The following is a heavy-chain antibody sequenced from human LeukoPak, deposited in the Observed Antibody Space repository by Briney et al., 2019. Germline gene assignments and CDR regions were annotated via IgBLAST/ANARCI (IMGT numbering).Heavy chain of an antibody. CDR3: ARGGGGNSVGY. J-gene: IGHJ4*02. V-gene: IGHV1-69*05. Sequence: ASVKVSCKASGGTFNSYAISWVRQAPGQGREVMGGIIPIFGTANYAQKFQGRVTITTDESTSTAYMELSSLRSEDTAVYYCARGGGGNSVGYWGQGTLVTASS. CDR1: GGTFNSYA. D-gene: IGHD4-23*01. CDR2: IIPIFGTA.